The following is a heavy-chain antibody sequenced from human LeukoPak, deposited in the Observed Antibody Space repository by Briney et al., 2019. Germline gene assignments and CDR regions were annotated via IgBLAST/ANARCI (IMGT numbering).Heavy chain of an antibody. CDR3: ARGSKVLGAFDI. CDR2: IYYSGST. Sequence: PSETLSLTCTVSGGSISSYYWSWIRQPPGKGLEWIGYIYYSGSTNYNPSLKSRVTISVDTSKNQFSLKLSSVTAADTAVYYCARGSKVLGAFDIWGQGTMVTVSS. CDR1: GGSISSYY. D-gene: IGHD4/OR15-4a*01. V-gene: IGHV4-59*01. J-gene: IGHJ3*02.